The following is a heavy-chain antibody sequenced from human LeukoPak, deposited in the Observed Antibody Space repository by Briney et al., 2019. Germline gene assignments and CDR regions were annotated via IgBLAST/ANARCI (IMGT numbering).Heavy chain of an antibody. CDR1: GGSVSSGSYY. CDR2: IYYSGST. CDR3: ARDRGSSSLSSFDI. V-gene: IGHV4-61*01. J-gene: IGHJ3*02. Sequence: SETLSLTCTVSGGSVSSGSYYWSWIRQPPGKGLEWIGDIYYSGSTNYNPSLKSRVTISVDTSKNQFSLKLSSVTAADTAVYYCARDRGSSSLSSFDIWGQGTMVTVSS. D-gene: IGHD6-6*01.